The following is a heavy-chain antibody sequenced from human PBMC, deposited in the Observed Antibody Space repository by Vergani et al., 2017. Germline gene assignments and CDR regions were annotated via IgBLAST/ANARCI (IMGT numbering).Heavy chain of an antibody. D-gene: IGHD4-23*01. V-gene: IGHV4-59*06. CDR3: ANQDDHNGNPGTFDI. CDR2: IYNSGST. CDR1: GFTFSSAW. Sequence: VQPVESGGGLVKPGGSLRLSCTTSGFTFSSAWMSWVRQRPGKGLEWIGYIYNSGSTYYNPSLKSRVTMSVDASNNLFSRKLSSVTAADTAVYYCANQDDHNGNPGTFDIWGQGSKVTVSS. J-gene: IGHJ3*02.